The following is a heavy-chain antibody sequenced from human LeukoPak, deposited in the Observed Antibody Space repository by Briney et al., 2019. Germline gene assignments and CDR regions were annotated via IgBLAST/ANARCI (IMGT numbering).Heavy chain of an antibody. CDR1: GYSFTSYW. CDR2: IYPGNSDT. D-gene: IGHD2-2*01. V-gene: IGHV5-51*01. CDR3: ARQDCSSTSCYDVDAFDI. J-gene: IGHJ3*02. Sequence: GESLKISCRGSGYSFTSYWIDWVRDLPGEGLDWMGIIYPGNSDTRYSPSFQGPVTISADKSISTAYLQWSSLKAADTAMYYCARQDCSSTSCYDVDAFDIWSQGTMVTVSS.